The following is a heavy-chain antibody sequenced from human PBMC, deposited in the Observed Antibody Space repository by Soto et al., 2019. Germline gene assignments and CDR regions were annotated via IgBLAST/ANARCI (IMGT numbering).Heavy chain of an antibody. CDR1: GGTFSSYA. V-gene: IGHV1-69*13. CDR2: IIPIFGTA. CDR3: ARDHLNCGGNPYYFDY. Sequence: SVKVSCKASGGTFSSYAISWVRQAPGQGLEWMGGIIPIFGTANYAQKFQGRVTITADESTSTAYMELSSLRSEDTAVYYCARDHLNCGGNPYYFDYWGQGTLVTVSS. D-gene: IGHD2-15*01. J-gene: IGHJ4*02.